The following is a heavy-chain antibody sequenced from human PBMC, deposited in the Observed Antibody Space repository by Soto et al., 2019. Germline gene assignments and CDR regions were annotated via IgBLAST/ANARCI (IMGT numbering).Heavy chain of an antibody. J-gene: IGHJ4*02. CDR2: IYYSGST. D-gene: IGHD3-22*01. Sequence: SETLSLTCTVSGGSISSGDYYWSWIRQPPGKGLEWIGYIYYSGSTYYNPSLKSRVTISVDTSKNQFSLKLSSVTAADTAVFYCARGSYYYDRSGYYHYWGQGTLVTVSS. V-gene: IGHV4-30-4*01. CDR1: GGSISSGDYY. CDR3: ARGSYYYDRSGYYHY.